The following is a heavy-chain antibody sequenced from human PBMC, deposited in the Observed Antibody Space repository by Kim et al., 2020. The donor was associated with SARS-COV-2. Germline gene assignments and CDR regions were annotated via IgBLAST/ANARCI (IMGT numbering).Heavy chain of an antibody. V-gene: IGHV4-39*01. J-gene: IGHJ6*03. CDR3: ARQPVLRYFDWLSDYYMDV. Sequence: SETLSLTCTVSGGSISSSSYYWGWIRQPPGKGVEWIGSIYYSGSTYYNPSLKSRVTISVDTSKNQFSLKLSSVTAADTAVYYCARQPVLRYFDWLSDYYMDVWGKGTTVTVSS. CDR2: IYYSGST. D-gene: IGHD3-9*01. CDR1: GGSISSSSYY.